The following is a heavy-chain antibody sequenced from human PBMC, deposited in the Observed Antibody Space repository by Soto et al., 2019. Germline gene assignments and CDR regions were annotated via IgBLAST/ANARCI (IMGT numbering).Heavy chain of an antibody. CDR2: IIPILGIA. J-gene: IGHJ4*02. D-gene: IGHD5-18*01. Sequence: QVQLVQSGAEVKKPGSSVKVSCKASGGTFSSYTISWVRQAPGQGLEWMGRIIPILGIANYAQEFQGRVTITADKSTSAAYMELSSLRSEYTAVYYCARGKGGGYRYDLAYWGQGTLVTVSS. V-gene: IGHV1-69*02. CDR1: GGTFSSYT. CDR3: ARGKGGGYRYDLAY.